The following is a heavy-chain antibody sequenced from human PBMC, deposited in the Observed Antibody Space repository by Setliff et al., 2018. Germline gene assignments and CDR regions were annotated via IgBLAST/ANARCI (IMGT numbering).Heavy chain of an antibody. Sequence: GGSLRLSCAASGFTFSSYEMNWVRQAPGKGLEWVSYISTSTMYYADSVKGRFIISRDNAKNSLYLQMNSLRAEDTAVYYCTRAVRGSTGWYGPFDYWGLGTLVTVS. J-gene: IGHJ4*02. CDR3: TRAVRGSTGWYGPFDY. CDR2: ISTSTM. D-gene: IGHD6-19*01. CDR1: GFTFSSYE. V-gene: IGHV3-48*03.